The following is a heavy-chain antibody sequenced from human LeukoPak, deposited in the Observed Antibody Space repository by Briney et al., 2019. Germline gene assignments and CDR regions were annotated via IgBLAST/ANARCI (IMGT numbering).Heavy chain of an antibody. CDR2: ISSTSSTV. CDR1: GFTFSSYS. D-gene: IGHD6-19*01. Sequence: GGSLRLSCAGSGFTFSSYSMTWVRQAPGKGLEWVSYISSTSSTVYYADSVKGRFTISRDNAKNSLYLQMNSLRAEDTAVYYCARSSSIAVAGTRISWVDYWGQGTLVTVSS. V-gene: IGHV3-48*04. J-gene: IGHJ4*02. CDR3: ARSSSIAVAGTRISWVDY.